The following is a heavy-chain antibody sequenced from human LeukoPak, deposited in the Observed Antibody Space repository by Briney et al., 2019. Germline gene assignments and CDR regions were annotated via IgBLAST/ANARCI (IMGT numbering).Heavy chain of an antibody. D-gene: IGHD2-2*01. V-gene: IGHV1-2*02. CDR2: INTNSGGT. J-gene: IGHJ5*02. CDR3: ARSTIVVVPAAMRGWFDP. Sequence: GASVKVSCKASGYTFTGYYMHWVRQAPGQGLEWMGWINTNSGGTNYAQKFQGRVTMTRDTSISTAYMELSRLRSDDTAVYYCARSTIVVVPAAMRGWFDPWGQGTLVTVSS. CDR1: GYTFTGYY.